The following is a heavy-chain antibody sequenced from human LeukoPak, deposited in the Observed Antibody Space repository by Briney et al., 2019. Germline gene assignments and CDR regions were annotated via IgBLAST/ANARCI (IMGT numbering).Heavy chain of an antibody. V-gene: IGHV4-59*12. CDR3: ARGTSCSLGH. Sequence: SETLSLTCTVFGGSISNYYWSWIRQPPGKGLEWIGYIYHSGSTYYNPSLKSRVTISVDRSKNQFSLKLSSVTAADTAVYYCARGTSCSLGHWGQGTLVTVSS. D-gene: IGHD2-2*01. J-gene: IGHJ1*01. CDR2: IYHSGST. CDR1: GGSISNYY.